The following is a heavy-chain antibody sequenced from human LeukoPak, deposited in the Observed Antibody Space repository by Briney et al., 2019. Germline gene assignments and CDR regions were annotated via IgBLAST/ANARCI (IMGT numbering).Heavy chain of an antibody. Sequence: SETLSLTCTVSGGSISSGSYYWSWIRQPAGKGLEWIGRIYTSGSTNYNPSLKSRVTISVDTSKNQFSLKLSSVTAADTAVYYCARGPIAVAGSWWVAVSVGGFDYWGQGTLVTVSS. CDR2: IYTSGST. J-gene: IGHJ4*02. D-gene: IGHD6-19*01. V-gene: IGHV4-61*02. CDR1: GGSISSGSYY. CDR3: ARGPIAVAGSWWVAVSVGGFDY.